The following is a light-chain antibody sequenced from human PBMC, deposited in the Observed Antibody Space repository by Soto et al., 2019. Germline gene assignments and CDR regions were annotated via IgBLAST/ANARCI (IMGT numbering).Light chain of an antibody. J-gene: IGKJ1*01. CDR1: QSVSSNY. V-gene: IGKV3-20*01. CDR3: QQYGSSPPT. Sequence: EIVLTQSPGTLSLSPGERATLSCRASQSVSSNYLAWYQRKPGQAPRLLIYGASSRAIDIPNRFSGSGSGTVFTLTITILEPEDFAVYYCQQYGSSPPTFGQGTKVEI. CDR2: GAS.